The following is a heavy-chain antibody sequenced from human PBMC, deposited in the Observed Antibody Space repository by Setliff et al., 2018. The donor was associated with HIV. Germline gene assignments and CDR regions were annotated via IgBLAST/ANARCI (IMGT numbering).Heavy chain of an antibody. CDR2: ISANSTYI. Sequence: GESLRLSCEASGFTFNSYSMNWVRQAPGKGLEWVSSISANSTYIYYADSLKGRFTISRDNAKNSLSLQMNSLRAEDTAVYFCARGGTAAVNPNFDYWGQGMLVTVPQ. D-gene: IGHD6-13*01. CDR3: ARGGTAAVNPNFDY. V-gene: IGHV3-21*01. CDR1: GFTFNSYS. J-gene: IGHJ4*02.